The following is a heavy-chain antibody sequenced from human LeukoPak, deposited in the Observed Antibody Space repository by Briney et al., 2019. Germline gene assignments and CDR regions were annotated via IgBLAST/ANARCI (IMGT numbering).Heavy chain of an antibody. J-gene: IGHJ4*02. CDR3: ARRSDYYGSGSSDFDY. CDR1: GYTFTSYG. D-gene: IGHD3-10*01. CDR2: ISAYNGNT. Sequence: ASVKVSCKASGYTFTSYGISWVRQAPGQGLEWMGWISAYNGNTNYAQKLQGRVTMTTDTSTSTAYTELRSLRSDDTAVYYCARRSDYYGSGSSDFDYWGQGTLVTVSS. V-gene: IGHV1-18*01.